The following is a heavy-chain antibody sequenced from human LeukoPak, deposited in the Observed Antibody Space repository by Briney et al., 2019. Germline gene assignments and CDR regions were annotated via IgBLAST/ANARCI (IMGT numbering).Heavy chain of an antibody. J-gene: IGHJ4*02. CDR2: IYHGGST. CDR3: AARVRSGYDFDY. V-gene: IGHV4-30-2*01. D-gene: IGHD5-12*01. CDR1: GGSISSGGYS. Sequence: SQTLSLTCAVSGGSISSGGYSWSWIRQPPGKGLEWIGYIYHGGSTYYNPSLKSRVTISVDRSKNQFSLKLSSVTAADTAVYYCAARVRSGYDFDYWGQGTLVTVSS.